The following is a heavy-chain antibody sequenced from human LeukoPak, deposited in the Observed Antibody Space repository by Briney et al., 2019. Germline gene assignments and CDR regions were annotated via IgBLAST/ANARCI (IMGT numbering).Heavy chain of an antibody. CDR2: IYYSGST. Sequence: PSETLSLTCAVYGGSFSGYYWSWIRQPPGKGLEWLGYIYYSGSTNYNPSFQSRVSMSVDTSKNQFSLKLNSLTAADTAVYYCARYRRNNDYYLDDWGQGALVTVSS. J-gene: IGHJ4*02. V-gene: IGHV4-59*01. CDR3: ARYRRNNDYYLDD. D-gene: IGHD2-8*01. CDR1: GGSFSGYY.